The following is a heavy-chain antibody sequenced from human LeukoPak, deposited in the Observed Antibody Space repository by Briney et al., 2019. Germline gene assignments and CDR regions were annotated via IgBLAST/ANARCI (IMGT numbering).Heavy chain of an antibody. V-gene: IGHV4-34*01. CDR3: ARGNSDPHYYDSSGQLAPD. Sequence: PSETLSLTCAVYGGSLSGYYWSWIRQPPGKGLEWIGDINHSGSTNYNPSLKSRVTISVDTSKNQFSLKLSSVTAADTAVYYCARGNSDPHYYDSSGQLAPDWGQGTLVTVSS. CDR2: INHSGST. J-gene: IGHJ4*02. CDR1: GGSLSGYY. D-gene: IGHD3-22*01.